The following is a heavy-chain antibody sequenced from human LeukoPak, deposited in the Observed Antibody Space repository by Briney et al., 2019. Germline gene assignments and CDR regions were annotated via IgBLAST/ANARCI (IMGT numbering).Heavy chain of an antibody. CDR2: IYYTGKT. J-gene: IGHJ4*02. Sequence: SETLSLTCTVSGDSVSNGNYYWSWLRQPPGKALEWIGYIYYTGKTYYNPSLEGRVTILVDTSRNHFSVKLSSVTAADTAVYYCARSQNYYGSGDHWSQGTLVTVSS. CDR3: ARSQNYYGSGDH. CDR1: GDSVSNGNYY. V-gene: IGHV4-61*03. D-gene: IGHD3-10*01.